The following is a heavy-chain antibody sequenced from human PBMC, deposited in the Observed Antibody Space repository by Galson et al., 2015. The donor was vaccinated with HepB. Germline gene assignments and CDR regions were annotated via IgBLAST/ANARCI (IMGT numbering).Heavy chain of an antibody. CDR1: GFTFEDYG. J-gene: IGHJ6*02. Sequence: SLRLSCAASGFTFEDYGMHWVRQVPGKGLEWVAGISWNSESTGYADSVRGRFTISRDNAKYSLYLQMNSLRAEDTALYYCAQDLTYYYGSGSYFVGTNVWGQGTTVTVSS. D-gene: IGHD3-10*01. V-gene: IGHV3-9*01. CDR2: ISWNSEST. CDR3: AQDLTYYYGSGSYFVGTNV.